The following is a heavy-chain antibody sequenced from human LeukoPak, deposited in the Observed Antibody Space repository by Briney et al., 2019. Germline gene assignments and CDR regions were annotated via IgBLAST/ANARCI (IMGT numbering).Heavy chain of an antibody. CDR1: GFTFSGSA. Sequence: GGSLRLSCAASGFTFSGSAMHWVRQASGKGLKWVGRIRSKANSYATAYAASVKGRFTISRDDSKNTAYLQMNSLKTEDTAVYYCACRDGYNYGDYWGQGTLVTVSS. J-gene: IGHJ4*02. V-gene: IGHV3-73*01. CDR2: IRSKANSYAT. CDR3: ACRDGYNYGDY. D-gene: IGHD5-24*01.